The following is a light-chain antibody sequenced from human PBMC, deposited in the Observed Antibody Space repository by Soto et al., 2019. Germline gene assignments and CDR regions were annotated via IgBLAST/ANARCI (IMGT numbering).Light chain of an antibody. Sequence: DIQMTQSPSTLSASVGDRVTITCRASQSISSWLAWYQQKPGKAPKLLIYDASSLESGVPSRFSSSGSGTEFTLTSSSLQPDDFATYYCQQYNSYSTFGPGTKVDIK. CDR1: QSISSW. J-gene: IGKJ3*01. V-gene: IGKV1-5*01. CDR3: QQYNSYST. CDR2: DAS.